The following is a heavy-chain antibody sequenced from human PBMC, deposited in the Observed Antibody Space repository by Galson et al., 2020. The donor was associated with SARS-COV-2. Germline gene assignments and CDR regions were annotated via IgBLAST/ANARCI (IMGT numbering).Heavy chain of an antibody. CDR3: ARDRDSDIDMLVVPPDH. CDR1: GFTFSSYS. Sequence: GGSLRLSCAASGFTFSSYSMNWVRQAPGKGLEWVSSITGSSTYIYYADSVKGRFTISRDNDKNSLYLQMNSLRAEDTAVYYCARDRDSDIDMLVVPPDHWGQGTLVTVSS. J-gene: IGHJ4*02. CDR2: ITGSSTYI. D-gene: IGHD3-22*01. V-gene: IGHV3-21*01.